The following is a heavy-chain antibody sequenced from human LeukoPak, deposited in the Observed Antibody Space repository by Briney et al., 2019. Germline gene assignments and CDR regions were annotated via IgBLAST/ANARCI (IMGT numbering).Heavy chain of an antibody. J-gene: IGHJ6*02. CDR2: INPNSGGT. D-gene: IGHD6-13*01. Sequence: GASVKVSCKASGYTFTGYYMRWVRQAPGQGLEWMGWINPNSGGTNYAQKFQGRVTMTRDTSISTAYMELSRLRSDDTAVYYCARGGQQLTPYYYYYGMDVWGQGTTVTVSS. CDR1: GYTFTGYY. V-gene: IGHV1-2*02. CDR3: ARGGQQLTPYYYYYGMDV.